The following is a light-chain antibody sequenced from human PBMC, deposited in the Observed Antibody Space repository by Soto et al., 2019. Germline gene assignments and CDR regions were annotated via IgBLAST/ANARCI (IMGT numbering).Light chain of an antibody. CDR2: STN. CDR1: SGSVSTSYY. V-gene: IGLV8-61*01. Sequence: QAVVTQEPSFSVSPGRTVTLTCGLSSGSVSTSYYPSWYQQTPGQAPRTLISSTNTRSSGVPDRFSGSILGNKAALTITGAQADDESDYCIWVVASNWVCGGGTKLTVL. J-gene: IGLJ3*02. CDR3: YCIWVVASNWV.